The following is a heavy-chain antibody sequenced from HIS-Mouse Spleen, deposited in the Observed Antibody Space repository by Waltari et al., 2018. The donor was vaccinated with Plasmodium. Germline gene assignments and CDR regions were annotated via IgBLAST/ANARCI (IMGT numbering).Heavy chain of an antibody. D-gene: IGHD6-6*01. V-gene: IGHV3-9*01. CDR3: AKEYSSSSWYFDL. Sequence: EVQLVESGGGLVQPGRSLRLSCAASGFTFDDYAMHWVRQAPGKGLEWVSGISWNSGSIGYADAVKGRFTISRDNAKNSLYLQMNSLRAEDTALYYCAKEYSSSSWYFDLWGRGTLVTVSS. CDR1: GFTFDDYA. CDR2: ISWNSGSI. J-gene: IGHJ2*01.